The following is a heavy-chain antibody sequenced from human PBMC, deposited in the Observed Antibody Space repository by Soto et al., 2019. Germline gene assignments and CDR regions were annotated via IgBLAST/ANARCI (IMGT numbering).Heavy chain of an antibody. CDR2: ISTYSGNT. CDR3: APKYCSGGTCYGSSDYWFDP. CDR1: GYTFTTYA. Sequence: QVQLVQSGAEVKKPGASVKVSCKASGYTFTTYAISWVRQAPGQGLEWMGWISTYSGNTNYAQNLQGRVTMTTDTSTSTPFMGLGSLRYDDTAVNYRAPKYCSGGTCYGSSDYWFDPCGGETLLTVS. V-gene: IGHV1-18*04. J-gene: IGHJ5*02. D-gene: IGHD2-15*01.